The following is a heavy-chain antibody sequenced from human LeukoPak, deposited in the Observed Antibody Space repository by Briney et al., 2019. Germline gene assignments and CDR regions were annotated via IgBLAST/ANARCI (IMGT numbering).Heavy chain of an antibody. D-gene: IGHD3-3*01. V-gene: IGHV3-23*01. CDR2: ISGSGGST. CDR3: AKATYYDFWNGYYSFDY. J-gene: IGHJ4*02. CDR1: GFTFSSYA. Sequence: PGGSLRLSCAASGFTFSSYAMSWVRQAPGKGLEWVSAISGSGGSTYYADSVKGRFTISRDNSKNTLYLQMNSLRAEDTAVYYCAKATYYDFWNGYYSFDYWGQGTLVTVSS.